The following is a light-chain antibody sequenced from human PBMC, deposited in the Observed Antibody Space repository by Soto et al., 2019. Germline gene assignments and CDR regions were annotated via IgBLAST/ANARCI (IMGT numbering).Light chain of an antibody. CDR3: QQYNNWPPGT. J-gene: IGKJ1*01. CDR2: SSS. CDR1: QEVTTN. V-gene: IGKV3-15*01. Sequence: EIVMTQSPATLSVSPGERATLSCRASQEVTTNLAWYQQRPGQAPRLLIHSSSTRATSVPARYSGGGSGTEFNFTISSLQSEDCAVYYCQQYNNWPPGTVGQGTKVDTK.